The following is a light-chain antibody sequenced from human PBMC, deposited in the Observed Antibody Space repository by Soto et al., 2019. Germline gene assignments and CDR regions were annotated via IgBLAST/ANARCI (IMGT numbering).Light chain of an antibody. J-gene: IGKJ3*01. V-gene: IGKV1-27*01. CDR1: QGISNS. CDR3: QQYNSAPRGFT. Sequence: DIQMTQSPSSRSASVGDRATITCRPSQGISNSLAWYQHKPGKALKLLIYATSTLQSGVPSRFSGSGSGIDFTLTISGLQPEDVGTYYCQQYNSAPRGFTFGPGTKVDI. CDR2: ATS.